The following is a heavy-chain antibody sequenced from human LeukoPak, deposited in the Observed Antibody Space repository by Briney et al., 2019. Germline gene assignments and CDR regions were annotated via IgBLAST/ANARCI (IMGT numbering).Heavy chain of an antibody. J-gene: IGHJ4*02. CDR1: GYTFTSYG. CDR3: ARFWAGYCSSTSCLSPTGYFDY. D-gene: IGHD2-2*01. V-gene: IGHV1-18*01. CDR2: ISAYNGNT. Sequence: GASVKVSCKASGYTFTSYGISWVRQAPGQGLEWMGWISAYNGNTNYAQKLQGRVTMTTDTSTSTAYMELRSLRSDDTAVYYCARFWAGYCSSTSCLSPTGYFDYWGQGTLVTVSS.